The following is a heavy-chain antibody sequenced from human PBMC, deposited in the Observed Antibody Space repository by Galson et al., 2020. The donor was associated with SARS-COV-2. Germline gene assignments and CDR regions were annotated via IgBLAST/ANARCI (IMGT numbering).Heavy chain of an antibody. Sequence: QAGGSLRLSCAASGFTFSSYAMHWVRQAPGKGLEWVAVISYDGSNKYYADSVKGRFTISRDNSKNTLYLQMNSLRAEDTAVYYCARPSSGSYYYYGMDVWGQGTTVTVSS. V-gene: IGHV3-30-3*01. CDR3: ARPSSGSYYYYGMDV. CDR1: GFTFSSYA. J-gene: IGHJ6*02. CDR2: ISYDGSNK. D-gene: IGHD1-26*01.